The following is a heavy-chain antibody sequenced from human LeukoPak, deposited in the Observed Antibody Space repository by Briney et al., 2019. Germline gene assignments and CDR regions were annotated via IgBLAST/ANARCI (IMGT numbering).Heavy chain of an antibody. CDR2: IYYSGST. CDR3: ARHEVGATFDY. Sequence: SETLSLTXTVSGGSISSSSYYWGWIRQPPGKGLEWIGSIYYSGSTYYNPSLKSRVTISVDTSKNQFSLKLSSVTAADTAVYYCARHEVGATFDYWGQGTLVTVSS. CDR1: GGSISSSSYY. V-gene: IGHV4-39*01. D-gene: IGHD1-26*01. J-gene: IGHJ4*02.